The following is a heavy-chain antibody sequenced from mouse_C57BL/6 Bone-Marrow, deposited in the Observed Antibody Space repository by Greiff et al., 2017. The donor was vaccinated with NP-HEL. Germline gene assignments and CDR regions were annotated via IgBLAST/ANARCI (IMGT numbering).Heavy chain of an antibody. CDR2: ISSGGDYI. D-gene: IGHD2-3*01. CDR1: GFTFSSYA. J-gene: IGHJ2*01. Sequence: EVQRVESGEGLVKPGGSLKLSCAASGFTFSSYAMSWVRQTPEKRLEWVAYISSGGDYIYYADTVKGRFTISRDNARNTLYLQMSSLKSEDTAMYYCTRDGDGYYVFDYWGQGTTLTVSS. V-gene: IGHV5-9-1*02. CDR3: TRDGDGYYVFDY.